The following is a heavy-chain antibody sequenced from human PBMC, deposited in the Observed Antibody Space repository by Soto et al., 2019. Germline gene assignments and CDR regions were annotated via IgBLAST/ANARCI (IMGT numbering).Heavy chain of an antibody. CDR3: APAPTTGLI. CDR2: IIPLFGAP. J-gene: IGHJ3*02. CDR1: GGTISSYA. Sequence: QVQLVQSGAEVKKPGSSVRVSCKASGGTISSYAINWVRQAPGQGLEWMGGIIPLFGAPKYAQKLQGRVTLTADESTHTAFMELSSLTSEDTALYYCAPAPTTGLIWGQGTMVTVSS. V-gene: IGHV1-69*01. D-gene: IGHD4-17*01.